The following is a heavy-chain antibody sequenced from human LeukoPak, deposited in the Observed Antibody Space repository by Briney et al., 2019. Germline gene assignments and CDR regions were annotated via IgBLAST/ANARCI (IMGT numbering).Heavy chain of an antibody. CDR1: GGTFSSYA. D-gene: IGHD6-6*01. CDR3: ASRGVEDRPDEGYFDY. V-gene: IGHV1-69*05. CDR2: IIPIFGTA. Sequence: SVKVSCKASGGTFSSYAISWVRQAPGQGLEWMGGIIPIFGTANYAQKFQCRVTITTDESTSTAYMELSSLRSEDTAVYYCASRGVEDRPDEGYFDYWGQGTLVTVSS. J-gene: IGHJ4*02.